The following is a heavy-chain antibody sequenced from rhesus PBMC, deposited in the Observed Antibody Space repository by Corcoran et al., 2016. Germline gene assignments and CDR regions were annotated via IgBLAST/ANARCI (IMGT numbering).Heavy chain of an antibody. V-gene: IGHV3S5*01. Sequence: EVQLVESGGGLVQPGGSLRLSCAASGFTFSSYGMSWVRQAPGKGLDWVSYISNGGGSTYYADSVKGRFTISREKSKITLSLQMNSMRAEDTAVYYCAKDRDAFDFWGQGLRVTVSS. CDR3: AKDRDAFDF. CDR2: ISNGGGST. CDR1: GFTFSSYG. J-gene: IGHJ3*01.